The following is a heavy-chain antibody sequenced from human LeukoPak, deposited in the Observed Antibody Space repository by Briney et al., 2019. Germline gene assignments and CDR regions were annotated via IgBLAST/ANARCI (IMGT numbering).Heavy chain of an antibody. V-gene: IGHV3-74*01. CDR2: INSDGSST. CDR3: ARDTPLCSGGSCYPNLTFYYYYYYGMDV. D-gene: IGHD2-15*01. J-gene: IGHJ6*02. Sequence: GGSLRLSCAASGFTFSSYWMHWVRQAPGKGLVWVSRINSDGSSTSYADSVKGRFTVSRDNAKNTLYLQMNSLRAEDTAVYYCARDTPLCSGGSCYPNLTFYYYYYYGMDVWGQGTTVTVSS. CDR1: GFTFSSYW.